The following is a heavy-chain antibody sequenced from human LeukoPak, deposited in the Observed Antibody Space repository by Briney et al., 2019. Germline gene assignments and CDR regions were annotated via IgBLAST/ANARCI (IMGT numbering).Heavy chain of an antibody. CDR3: ANFYYYGSGTYEGA. V-gene: IGHV3-23*01. Sequence: PGGSLRLSCAASGFTFSSHAMIWVRQAPWKGLEWVSSIIGSGGSTYYADSVKGRFTISRDNSKNTVYLQMNSLRADDTAVYLCANFYYYGSGTYEGAWGQGTLVTVSS. CDR2: IIGSGGST. CDR1: GFTFSSHA. D-gene: IGHD3-10*01. J-gene: IGHJ5*02.